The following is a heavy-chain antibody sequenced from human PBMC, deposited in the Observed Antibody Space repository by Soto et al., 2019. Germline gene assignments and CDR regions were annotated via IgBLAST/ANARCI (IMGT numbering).Heavy chain of an antibody. J-gene: IGHJ4*02. CDR2: ISAHNGNT. Sequence: QVHLVQSGAEVKKPGASVKVSCKGSGYGFTTYGITWVRQAPGQGLEWMAWISAHNGNTKYAKKLQGRVTVTRDTSTSTAYIELRSLRSDGTAVYYCARGRYGDYWGQGALVTVSS. CDR3: ARGRYGDY. V-gene: IGHV1-18*01. CDR1: GYGFTTYG. D-gene: IGHD1-1*01.